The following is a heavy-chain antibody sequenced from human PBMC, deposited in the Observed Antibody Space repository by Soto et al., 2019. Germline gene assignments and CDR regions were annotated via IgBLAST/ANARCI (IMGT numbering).Heavy chain of an antibody. J-gene: IGHJ6*02. CDR1: GFTFSSYA. CDR3: ARGIYDFWSGSPRYGMDV. Sequence: GGSLRLSCAASGFTFSSYAMHWVRQAPGKGLEWVAVISYDGSNKYYADSVKGRFTISRDNSKSTLYLQMNSLRAEDTAVYYCARGIYDFWSGSPRYGMDVWGQGTTVTVSS. V-gene: IGHV3-30-3*01. D-gene: IGHD3-3*01. CDR2: ISYDGSNK.